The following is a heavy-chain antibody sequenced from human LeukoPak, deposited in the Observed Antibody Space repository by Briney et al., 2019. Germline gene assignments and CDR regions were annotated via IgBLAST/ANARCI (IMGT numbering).Heavy chain of an antibody. CDR3: ASGKLVGSGSYDY. Sequence: GGSLRLSCAASGFTFSSYAMSWVRQAPGKGLEWVSAISGSGGSTYYADSVKGRFTISRDNAKNSLYLQMNSLRAEDTAVYYCASGKLVGSGSYDYWGQGTLVTVSS. CDR2: ISGSGGST. V-gene: IGHV3-23*01. CDR1: GFTFSSYA. D-gene: IGHD3-10*01. J-gene: IGHJ4*02.